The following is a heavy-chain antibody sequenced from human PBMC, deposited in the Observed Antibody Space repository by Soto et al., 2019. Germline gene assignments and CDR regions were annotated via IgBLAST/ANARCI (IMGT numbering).Heavy chain of an antibody. CDR1: GGSITSSSYY. D-gene: IGHD3-22*01. CDR3: ARAYYDRSGYAVDP. Sequence: PSETLSLTCTVSGGSITSSSYYWGWIRQPPGKGLEWIGYIYKGGSINYNPSLKSRVTISVDTSNNQFSLKLSSVTAADTAVYYCARAYYDRSGYAVDPWGQGTLDTVSS. CDR2: IYKGGSI. J-gene: IGHJ5*02. V-gene: IGHV4-61*05.